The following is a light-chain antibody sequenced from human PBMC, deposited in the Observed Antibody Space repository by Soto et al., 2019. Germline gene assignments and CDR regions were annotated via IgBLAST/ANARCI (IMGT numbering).Light chain of an antibody. CDR3: QSDDSSLTTFV. CDR1: SSNNGAEYD. Sequence: QSVLTAPPSVSGAPGHRVAIPCTSGSSNNGAEYDVHWYQQLPGTAPKRVIYGDNNRPSGVPDRFSGSKSGTTASLAITGLQPEDEADYYCQSDDSSLTTFVFGTGTKVTVL. CDR2: GDN. J-gene: IGLJ1*01. V-gene: IGLV1-40*01.